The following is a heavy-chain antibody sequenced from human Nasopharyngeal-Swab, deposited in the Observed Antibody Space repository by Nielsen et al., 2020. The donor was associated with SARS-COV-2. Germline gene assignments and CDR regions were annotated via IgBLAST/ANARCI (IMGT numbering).Heavy chain of an antibody. V-gene: IGHV1-69*10. J-gene: IGHJ4*02. D-gene: IGHD5-12*01. Sequence: SVKVSCKTSGETFTNSAISWGRQAPGQGLEWMGGIVPALGLPNYAQKFRGRVTISADRSTTTSYLELSSLRSEDTAIYYCAREGEYGAYDAPDYWGQGTLVTVSS. CDR3: AREGEYGAYDAPDY. CDR2: IVPALGLP. CDR1: GETFTNSA.